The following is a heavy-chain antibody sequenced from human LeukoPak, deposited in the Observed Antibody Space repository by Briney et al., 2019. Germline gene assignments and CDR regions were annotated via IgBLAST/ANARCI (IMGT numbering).Heavy chain of an antibody. V-gene: IGHV4-34*01. CDR3: ARDEQGTRSDY. D-gene: IGHD1/OR15-1a*01. Sequence: PSETLSLTCAVYGGSFSGYYWSWIRQPPGKGLEWIGEINHSGSTNYNPSLKSRVTMSADTSKNQLSLRVNSVTAADTAIYYCARDEQGTRSDYWGQGTLVTVAS. CDR1: GGSFSGYY. J-gene: IGHJ4*02. CDR2: INHSGST.